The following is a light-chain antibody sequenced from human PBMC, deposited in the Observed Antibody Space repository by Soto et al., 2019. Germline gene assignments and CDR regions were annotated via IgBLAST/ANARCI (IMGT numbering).Light chain of an antibody. CDR1: SGDVGGYNY. Sequence: QSALTQPASVSGSPGQSITISCTGTSGDVGGYNYVSWYQQHPGRAPKLIIYDVTNRPSGISNRFSGSKSGNTASLTISGLQTEDEADYYCISFTSRHIYVFGTGTKVTVL. CDR2: DVT. CDR3: ISFTSRHIYV. V-gene: IGLV2-14*03. J-gene: IGLJ1*01.